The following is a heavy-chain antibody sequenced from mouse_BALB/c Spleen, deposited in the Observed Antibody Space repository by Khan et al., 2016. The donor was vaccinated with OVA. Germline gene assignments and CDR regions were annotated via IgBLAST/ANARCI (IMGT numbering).Heavy chain of an antibody. CDR3: SRWGPYHGNYATWFAY. J-gene: IGHJ3*01. D-gene: IGHD2-10*01. CDR2: INPSNIYT. Sequence: QVQLQQSGAELARPGASVKMSCKASGYTFTSYTIHWVKQRPGGGLEWIGYINPSNIYTNYNQKFRDKATLTADKSSRTAYIQLSSLTSEDSAVYYCSRWGPYHGNYATWFAYWGQGTLVTVSA. CDR1: GYTFTSYT. V-gene: IGHV1-4*01.